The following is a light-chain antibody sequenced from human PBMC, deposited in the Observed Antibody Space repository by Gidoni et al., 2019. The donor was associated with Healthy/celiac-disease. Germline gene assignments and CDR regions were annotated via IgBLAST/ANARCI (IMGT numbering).Light chain of an antibody. Sequence: EIVLTQSPGPLSLPPGESATLSCRASQSVSSSYLAWYQQKPGQAPRLLIYGASSRATGIPDRFSGSGSGTDFTLTISRLEPEDFAVYYCQQYGSSPWTFGQGTKVEIK. J-gene: IGKJ1*01. V-gene: IGKV3-20*01. CDR3: QQYGSSPWT. CDR1: QSVSSSY. CDR2: GAS.